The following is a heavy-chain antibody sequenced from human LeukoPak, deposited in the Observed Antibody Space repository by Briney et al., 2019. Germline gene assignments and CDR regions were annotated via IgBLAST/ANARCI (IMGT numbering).Heavy chain of an antibody. CDR3: ARDPGPYCTTTSCYVDY. J-gene: IGHJ4*02. V-gene: IGHV4-59*01. Sequence: SETLSLTCTVSGASISSYYWSWIRQPPGKGLEWIGCIYYSGYTNYNPSLKSRVTMSVDTSKNQFSLKVISVTAADTAVYYCARDPGPYCTTTSCYVDYWGRGTLVTVSS. D-gene: IGHD2-2*01. CDR2: IYYSGYT. CDR1: GASISSYY.